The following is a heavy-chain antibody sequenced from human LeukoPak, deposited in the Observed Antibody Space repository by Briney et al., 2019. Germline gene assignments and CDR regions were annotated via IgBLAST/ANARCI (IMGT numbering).Heavy chain of an antibody. CDR1: GGSISSSSYY. CDR3: ARHWGSSGWGGY. V-gene: IGHV4-39*01. Sequence: PSETLSLTCTVSGGSISSSSYYWGWIRQPPGKGLEWIGSIYYSGSTYYNPPLKSRVTISVDTSKNQFSLKLSSVTAADTAVYYCARHWGSSGWGGYWGQGTLVTVSS. D-gene: IGHD6-19*01. CDR2: IYYSGST. J-gene: IGHJ4*02.